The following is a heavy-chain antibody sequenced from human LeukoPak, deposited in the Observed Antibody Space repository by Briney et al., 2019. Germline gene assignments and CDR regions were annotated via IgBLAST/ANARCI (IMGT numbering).Heavy chain of an antibody. CDR1: GGSFSGYY. Sequence: SETLSLTCAVYGGSFSGYYWSWIRQPPGKGLEWIGEINHSGSTNYSPSLKSRVTISVDTSKNQFSLKLSSVTAADTAVYYCARGSRITIFGVVIPRIEFDYWGQGTLVTVSS. CDR2: INHSGST. D-gene: IGHD3-3*01. V-gene: IGHV4-34*01. CDR3: ARGSRITIFGVVIPRIEFDY. J-gene: IGHJ4*02.